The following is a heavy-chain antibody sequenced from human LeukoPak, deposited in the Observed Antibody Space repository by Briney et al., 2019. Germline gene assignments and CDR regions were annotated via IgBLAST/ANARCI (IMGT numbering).Heavy chain of an antibody. CDR1: VFTFITYA. J-gene: IGHJ4*02. D-gene: IGHD2-21*02. CDR3: AKCMSGSGVCLNFDS. Sequence: GGSLRLSCEASVFTFITYAMIWVRQAPGKALQWVSGNSGTDSGTYYTDSVKGRFTISRDNSKNTVYLQIDSLRAEDTAVYYCAKCMSGSGVCLNFDSWGQGILVTVSS. CDR2: NSGTDSGT. V-gene: IGHV3-23*01.